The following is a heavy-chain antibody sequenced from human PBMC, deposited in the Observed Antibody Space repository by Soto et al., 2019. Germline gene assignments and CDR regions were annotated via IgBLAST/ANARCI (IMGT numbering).Heavy chain of an antibody. CDR3: ARTYFHDSRDLDWTDAFDI. CDR2: IGVYNGVT. J-gene: IGHJ3*02. Sequence: QVQLVQSGPEVKKAGASVKVSCEASGYTFINYGISWVRQAPGQGRGWMGWIGVYNGVTQYSQRLQDRVNMTRDTSTTTAYMELRNLRSDDTAVYYCARTYFHDSRDLDWTDAFDIWGQGTLVTVSS. V-gene: IGHV1-18*01. D-gene: IGHD3-9*01. CDR1: GYTFINYG.